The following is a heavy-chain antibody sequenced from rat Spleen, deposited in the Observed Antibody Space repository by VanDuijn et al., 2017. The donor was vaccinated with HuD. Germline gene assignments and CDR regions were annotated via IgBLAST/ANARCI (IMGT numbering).Heavy chain of an antibody. D-gene: IGHD4-3*01. CDR1: GFTFSDYY. CDR3: ARHGRGERTYYYVLDA. J-gene: IGHJ4*01. V-gene: IGHV5-29*01. Sequence: EVQLVESDGGLVQPGRSLKLSCAASGFTFSDYYMAWVRQAPTKGLEWVATISYDGSSTYYRDSVRARFTISRDNAKSILYLQMDSLQSEDTATYYCARHGRGERTYYYVLDAWGQGASVTVSS. CDR2: ISYDGSST.